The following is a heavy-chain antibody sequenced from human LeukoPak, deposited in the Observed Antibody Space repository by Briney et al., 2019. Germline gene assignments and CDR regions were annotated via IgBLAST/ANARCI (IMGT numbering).Heavy chain of an antibody. Sequence: GESLKISCKGSGYSFTSYWIGWVRQMPGKGLEWMGIIHPGDSDTRYRPSFQGQVTISADKSISTAYLQWSSLKASDTAMYYCARLPGRSGWFESLDYWGQGTLVTVSS. J-gene: IGHJ4*02. CDR1: GYSFTSYW. CDR2: IHPGDSDT. CDR3: ARLPGRSGWFESLDY. V-gene: IGHV5-51*01. D-gene: IGHD6-19*01.